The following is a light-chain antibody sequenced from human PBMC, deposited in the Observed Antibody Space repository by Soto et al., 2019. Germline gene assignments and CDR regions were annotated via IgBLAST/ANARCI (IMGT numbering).Light chain of an antibody. CDR1: QSVDNNY. J-gene: IGKJ1*01. V-gene: IGKV3-20*01. CDR2: GAS. CDR3: QQYGSSSWT. Sequence: EIVLTQSPGTLSLSPGEEATLSFSASQSVDNNYLAWYHQKPGQTPRLIIYGASGRADGIPHRFSGSGFGTDFTLTISKVEPEDFAVYYCQQYGSSSWTFGQGTKVDIK.